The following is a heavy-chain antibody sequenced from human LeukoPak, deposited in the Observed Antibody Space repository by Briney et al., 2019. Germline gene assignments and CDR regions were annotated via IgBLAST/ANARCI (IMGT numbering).Heavy chain of an antibody. D-gene: IGHD6-13*01. CDR2: IRYDGSNK. Sequence: GGSLRLSCAASGFTFSSYGMHWVRQAPGKGLERVAFIRYDGSNKYYADSVKGRFTISRDNSKNTLYLQMNSLRAEDTAVYYCARDDSSSWYVVFDYWGQGTLVTVSS. J-gene: IGHJ4*02. CDR3: ARDDSSSWYVVFDY. CDR1: GFTFSSYG. V-gene: IGHV3-30*02.